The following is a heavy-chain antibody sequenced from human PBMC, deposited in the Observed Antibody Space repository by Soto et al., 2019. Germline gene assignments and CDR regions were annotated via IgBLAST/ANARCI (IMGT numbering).Heavy chain of an antibody. V-gene: IGHV3-73*02. CDR3: TKPPSSNAWSHSIPPHDY. Sequence: EVQLVESGRGLVQPGGSVKLSCAAAGFSFSGSAVHWVRQASGRGLARVGRIRSKTNNYATDYAASVNGRFTFSRDDSQNTVYLQMDSLRTEDTAMYSCTKPPSSNAWSHSIPPHDYWGQGTLVTVSS. CDR1: GFSFSGSA. J-gene: IGHJ4*02. CDR2: IRSKTNNYAT. D-gene: IGHD6-13*01.